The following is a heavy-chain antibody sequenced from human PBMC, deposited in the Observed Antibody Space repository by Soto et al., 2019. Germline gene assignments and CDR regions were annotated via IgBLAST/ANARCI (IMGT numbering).Heavy chain of an antibody. J-gene: IGHJ4*02. CDR1: GFSLSNARMG. CDR3: ARIRDEDCSGGSCYYYFDY. Sequence: QVTLKESGPVLVKPTETLTLTCTVSGFSLSNARMGVSWIRQPPGKALEWLAHIFSNDEKSYSTSLKSRLTISKDTSKSQVVLTMTNMDPMDTATYYCARIRDEDCSGGSCYYYFDYWGQGTLVTVSS. D-gene: IGHD2-15*01. V-gene: IGHV2-26*01. CDR2: IFSNDEK.